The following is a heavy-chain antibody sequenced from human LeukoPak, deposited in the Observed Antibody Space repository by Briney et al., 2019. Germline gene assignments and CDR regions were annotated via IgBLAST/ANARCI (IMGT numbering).Heavy chain of an antibody. CDR3: AILKGYCSGGSCYSSEATWFDP. CDR1: GFTFSSYA. D-gene: IGHD2-15*01. J-gene: IGHJ5*02. CDR2: ITGNGGNT. Sequence: PGGSLRLSCAASGFTFSSYAMSWVRQAPGKGLEWVSAITGNGGNTYYADSVKGRFTISRDNSKNTLYLQMNSLRAVDTAVYYCAILKGYCSGGSCYSSEATWFDPWGQGTLVTVSS. V-gene: IGHV3-23*01.